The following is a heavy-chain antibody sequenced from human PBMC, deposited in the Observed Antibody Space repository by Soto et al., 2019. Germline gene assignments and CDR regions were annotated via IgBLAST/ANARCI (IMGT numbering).Heavy chain of an antibody. CDR3: ASRYGSAIDY. CDR1: GGSISSYY. CDR2: IYYSGST. V-gene: IGHV4-59*08. J-gene: IGHJ4*02. D-gene: IGHD1-26*01. Sequence: QVQLQESGPGLVKPSETLSLTCTVSGGSISSYYWSWIRQPPGKGLEWIGYIYYSGSTNYNPSLKSRVTIAVATSKNQFSLKRSSVTAADTAVYYCASRYGSAIDYWGQGTLVTVSS.